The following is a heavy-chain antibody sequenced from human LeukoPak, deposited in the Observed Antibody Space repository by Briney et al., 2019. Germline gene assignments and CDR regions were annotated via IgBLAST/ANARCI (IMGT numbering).Heavy chain of an antibody. V-gene: IGHV4-4*02. J-gene: IGHJ6*03. D-gene: IGHD1-26*01. Sequence: PSGTLSLTCAVSGGSISSSNWWSWVRHPPGKGLEWIGSIYYSGSTYYHPSLKSRVTILVDTYKHQFSLKLSSVTAADTAVYYCARDGFSGATSYYYYYMDVWGKGTTVTVSS. CDR2: IYYSGST. CDR1: GGSISSSNW. CDR3: ARDGFSGATSYYYYYMDV.